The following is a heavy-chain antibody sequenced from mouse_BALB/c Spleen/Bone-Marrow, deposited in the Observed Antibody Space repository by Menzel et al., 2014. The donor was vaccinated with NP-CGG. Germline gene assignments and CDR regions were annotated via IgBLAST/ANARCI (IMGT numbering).Heavy chain of an antibody. Sequence: EVQLQESGPDLVRPSQSLSLTCTVTGYSITSGYTWHWIRQFPGDKLEWMGDIHYSGGANYNPSLKSRISITRDTSKNHFFLQLNSVTTEGSATYYCARGGLDFDYWGQGATLTVSS. CDR2: IHYSGGA. D-gene: IGHD3-3*01. J-gene: IGHJ2*01. CDR1: GYSITSGYT. CDR3: ARGGLDFDY. V-gene: IGHV3-1*02.